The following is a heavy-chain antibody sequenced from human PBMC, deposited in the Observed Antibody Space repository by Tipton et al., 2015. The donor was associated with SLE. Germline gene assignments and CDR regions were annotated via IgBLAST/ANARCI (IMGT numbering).Heavy chain of an antibody. Sequence: SLRLSCAASGFTFSNAWMSWVRQAPGKGLEWVGRIKSKTDGGTTDYAAPVKGRFTISRDDSKNTLYLQMNSLKTEDTAVYYCTTDPAGGTPYYFDYWGQGTLVTVSS. D-gene: IGHD1-26*01. CDR3: TTDPAGGTPYYFDY. J-gene: IGHJ4*02. CDR1: GFTFSNAW. CDR2: IKSKTDGGTT. V-gene: IGHV3-15*01.